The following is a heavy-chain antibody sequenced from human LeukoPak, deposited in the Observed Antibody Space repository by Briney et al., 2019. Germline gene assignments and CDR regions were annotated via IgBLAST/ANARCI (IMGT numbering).Heavy chain of an antibody. J-gene: IGHJ5*02. V-gene: IGHV4-34*01. Sequence: SETLSLTCAVYGGSFSGYYWSWIRQPPGKGLEWIGEINHSGSTNYNPSLKSRVTISVDTSKNQFSLKLNSVTAADTAVYYCARTTEDCSSTSCYQYWFNPWGQGTLVTVSS. CDR1: GGSFSGYY. CDR3: ARTTEDCSSTSCYQYWFNP. D-gene: IGHD2-2*01. CDR2: INHSGST.